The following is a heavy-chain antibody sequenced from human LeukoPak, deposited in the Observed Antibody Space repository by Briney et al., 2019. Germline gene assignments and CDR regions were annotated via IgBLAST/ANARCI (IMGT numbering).Heavy chain of an antibody. D-gene: IGHD3-22*01. CDR2: INHSGST. CDR3: ARVRVPSGYYRKGPFDY. CDR1: GGSFSGYY. V-gene: IGHV4-34*01. Sequence: SETLSLTCAVYGGSFSGYYWSWIRQPPGKGLERIGEINHSGSTNYNPSLKSRVTISVDTSKNQFSLKLSSVTAADTAVYYCARVRVPSGYYRKGPFDYWGQGTLVTVSS. J-gene: IGHJ4*02.